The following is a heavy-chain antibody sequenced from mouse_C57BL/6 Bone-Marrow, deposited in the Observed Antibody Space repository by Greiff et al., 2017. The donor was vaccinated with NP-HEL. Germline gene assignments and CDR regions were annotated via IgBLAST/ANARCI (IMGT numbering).Heavy chain of an antibody. D-gene: IGHD1-1*01. CDR1: GFTFSDYG. CDR3: ARQVYYYGSSPFAY. V-gene: IGHV5-17*01. CDR2: ISSGSSTI. J-gene: IGHJ3*01. Sequence: EVKVVESGGGLVKPGGSLKLSCAASGFTFSDYGMHWVRQAPEKGLEWVAYISSGSSTIYYAETVKGRFTISRDNAKNTLFLQMTSLRSEDTAMYYCARQVYYYGSSPFAYWGQGTLVTVSA.